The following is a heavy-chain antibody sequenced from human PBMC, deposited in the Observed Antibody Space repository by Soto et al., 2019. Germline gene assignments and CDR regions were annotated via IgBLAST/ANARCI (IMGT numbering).Heavy chain of an antibody. Sequence: ASVKVSCKASGGTFSSYAISWVRQAPGQGLEWMGGIIPIFGTANYAQKFQGRVTITADESTSTAYMELSSLRSEDTAVYYCASKRNDYSNYLGYWGQGTLVTVSS. V-gene: IGHV1-69*13. CDR3: ASKRNDYSNYLGY. CDR1: GGTFSSYA. D-gene: IGHD4-4*01. J-gene: IGHJ4*02. CDR2: IIPIFGTA.